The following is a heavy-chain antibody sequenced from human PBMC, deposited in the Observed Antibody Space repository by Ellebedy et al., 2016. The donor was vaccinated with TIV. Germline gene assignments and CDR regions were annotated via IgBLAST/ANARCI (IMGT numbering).Heavy chain of an antibody. CDR3: ARARGCSGGRCYSADY. CDR1: GFTLSSYS. J-gene: IGHJ4*02. CDR2: ISRSSDII. Sequence: GESLKISCVASGFTLSSYSMNWVRQAPGQGLEWVSYISRSSDIIKYADSVEGRFTISRDNAKNSLFLQMDGLRAEDTAVYYCARARGCSGGRCYSADYWGQGTLVTVSS. D-gene: IGHD2-15*01. V-gene: IGHV3-48*01.